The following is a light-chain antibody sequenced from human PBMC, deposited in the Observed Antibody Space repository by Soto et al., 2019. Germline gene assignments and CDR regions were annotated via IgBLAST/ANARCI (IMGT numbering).Light chain of an antibody. Sequence: QSALTQPASVSGSPGHSIAISCIGVRTDGDGHDYVSWYQQHPGQAPQLIIYDVYNRPSGASDRFSGSKSGNTASLISSGLQAEDEADYFCTSYTASSPFYVFGAGTKVTV. CDR2: DVY. CDR3: TSYTASSPFYV. CDR1: RTDGDGHDY. J-gene: IGLJ1*01. V-gene: IGLV2-14*03.